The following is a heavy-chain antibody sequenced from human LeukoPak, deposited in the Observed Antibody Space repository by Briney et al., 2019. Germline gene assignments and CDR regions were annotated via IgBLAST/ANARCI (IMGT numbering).Heavy chain of an antibody. CDR1: GGTFSSYA. CDR3: ASRAGRQEKAYYYYMDV. V-gene: IGHV1-69*05. Sequence: ASVKVSCKASGGTFSSYAISWVRQAPGQGLEWMGGIIPIFGTANYAQKFQGRVTITTDESTSTAYMELSSLRSEDTAVYYCASRAGRQEKAYYYYMDVWGKGTTVTVSS. J-gene: IGHJ6*03. D-gene: IGHD6-6*01. CDR2: IIPIFGTA.